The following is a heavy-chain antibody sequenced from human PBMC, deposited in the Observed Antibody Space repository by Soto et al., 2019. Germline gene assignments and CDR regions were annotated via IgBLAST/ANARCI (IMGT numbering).Heavy chain of an antibody. V-gene: IGHV4-34*01. D-gene: IGHD1-1*01. CDR3: VRDGTKTLRDWFDP. CDR2: VKHSGNI. J-gene: IGHJ5*02. Sequence: SETLSLTCAVYGGSFSGYYWGWFRQPPGKGLEWIGEVKHSGNINYNPSLKTRLTVSVDTSKKQFSLKLRSVTAADTAVYYCVRDGTKTLRDWFDPWGQGISVTVS. CDR1: GGSFSGYY.